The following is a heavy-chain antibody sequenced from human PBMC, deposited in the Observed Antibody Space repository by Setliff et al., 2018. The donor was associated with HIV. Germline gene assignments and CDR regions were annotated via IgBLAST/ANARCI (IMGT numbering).Heavy chain of an antibody. J-gene: IGHJ6*03. Sequence: KPSETLSLTCSVSGGSMSRVYWTWIRQPPGKGLEWIGYVSASGTTKYNPSLQSRVTISGDSSKNQFSLRLTSVTAADTAMYFCARDATSEGYMDVWGKGTTVTVSS. CDR1: GGSMSRVY. CDR2: VSASGTT. CDR3: ARDATSEGYMDV. V-gene: IGHV4-4*08.